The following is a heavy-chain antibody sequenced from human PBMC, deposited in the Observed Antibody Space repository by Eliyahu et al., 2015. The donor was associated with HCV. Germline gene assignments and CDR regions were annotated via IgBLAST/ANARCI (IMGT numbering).Heavy chain of an antibody. CDR1: GVXXXTXG. CDR2: SWYDGSNK. Sequence: QLQLVESGGGVVQPGRSXRLSCXXSGVXXXTXGMHWVRQAPGKGLEWVGVSWYDGSNKYYAGSVKGRFTISRDNSKNKLYLQMNSLRVEDTAVYYCASAYCSGDSCLEIDYWGQGTLVTVSS. CDR3: ASAYCSGDSCLEIDY. D-gene: IGHD2-15*01. J-gene: IGHJ4*02. V-gene: IGHV3-33*01.